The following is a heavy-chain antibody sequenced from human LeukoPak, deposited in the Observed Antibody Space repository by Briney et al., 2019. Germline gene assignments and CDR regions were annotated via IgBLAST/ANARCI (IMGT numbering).Heavy chain of an antibody. CDR3: ARELSSWLGELFPNWFDP. Sequence: SETLSLTCTVSGGSISNYYWSWIRQPPGKGLEWIGYVYYSGSTNYNPSLKSRVTISVDTSENQFSLKLNSVTAADTAVYYCARELSSWLGELFPNWFDPWGQGTLVAVSS. J-gene: IGHJ5*02. CDR2: VYYSGST. CDR1: GGSISNYY. V-gene: IGHV4-59*01. D-gene: IGHD3-10*01.